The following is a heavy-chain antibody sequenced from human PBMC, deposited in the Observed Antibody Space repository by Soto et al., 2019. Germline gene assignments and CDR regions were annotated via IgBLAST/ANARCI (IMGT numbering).Heavy chain of an antibody. V-gene: IGHV4-39*01. CDR3: ANTYYDILTGYHDAFDI. D-gene: IGHD3-9*01. CDR1: GVSISSCSYY. Sequence: ASETLSLTCTVSGVSISSCSYYWGWVRQPPGKGLECIGSVYCSGRTYYNPSLKSRVTISVDTSKNQISLKLSSVTAADTAVYYCANTYYDILTGYHDAFDIWGQGTMVTVSS. CDR2: VYCSGRT. J-gene: IGHJ3*02.